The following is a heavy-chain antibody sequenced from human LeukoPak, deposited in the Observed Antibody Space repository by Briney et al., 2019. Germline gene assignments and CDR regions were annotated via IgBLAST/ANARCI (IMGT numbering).Heavy chain of an antibody. Sequence: PSGTLSLTCTVSGDSIRGYYWNWVRQPPGKSLERIGFTHYTGSTFYNPSLKSRVSTSVDTSKNQFSLKLSSVTAADTAVYYCASAFIAAFTTWGQGTLVTVSS. CDR1: GDSIRGYY. J-gene: IGHJ4*02. CDR2: THYTGST. D-gene: IGHD6-25*01. CDR3: ASAFIAAFTT. V-gene: IGHV4-59*12.